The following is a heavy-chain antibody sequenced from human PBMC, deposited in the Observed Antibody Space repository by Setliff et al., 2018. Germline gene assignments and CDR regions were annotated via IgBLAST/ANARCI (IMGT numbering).Heavy chain of an antibody. V-gene: IGHV4-31*03. J-gene: IGHJ2*01. CDR2: IYYNGNT. Sequence: SETLSLTCTVSGGSINSGDYFWSWFRQHPGKGLEWIGYIYYNGNTYYNPYLKSRVTISLDTSKNQFSLELSTVTAADTAVYYCARSRTIAVKGGVFGVWGRGTLVTVSS. D-gene: IGHD6-19*01. CDR1: GGSINSGDYF. CDR3: ARSRTIAVKGGVFGV.